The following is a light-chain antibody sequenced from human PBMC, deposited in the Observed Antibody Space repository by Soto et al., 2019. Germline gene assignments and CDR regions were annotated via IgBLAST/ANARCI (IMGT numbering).Light chain of an antibody. J-gene: IGLJ1*01. V-gene: IGLV1-44*01. CDR1: SSNIGSNT. CDR3: AAWDDSLNVPGV. Sequence: QSVLTQPPSASGTPGQRVTISCSGSSSNIGSNTVNWYQQLPGTAPKLLIYSNNQRPSGVPDRFSGSKSGTSASLAISGLKYEDEADYYCAAWDDSLNVPGVFGTGTKLTVL. CDR2: SNN.